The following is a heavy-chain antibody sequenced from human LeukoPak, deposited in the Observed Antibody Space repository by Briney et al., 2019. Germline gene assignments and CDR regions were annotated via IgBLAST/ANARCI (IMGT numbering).Heavy chain of an antibody. J-gene: IGHJ6*03. Sequence: SETLSLTCTVSGGSISSYYWSWIRQTPGKGLEWIGNIFDSGDTNYNPSLKSPVTISVDTSKNQFSLKLSSVTAADTAVYYCARASVTYYYYYYMDVWGKGTTVTVSS. CDR2: IFDSGDT. V-gene: IGHV4-59*01. D-gene: IGHD4-11*01. CDR1: GGSISSYY. CDR3: ARASVTYYYYYYMDV.